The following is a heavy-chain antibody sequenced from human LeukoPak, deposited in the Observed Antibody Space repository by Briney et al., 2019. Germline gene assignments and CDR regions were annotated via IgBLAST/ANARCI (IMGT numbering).Heavy chain of an antibody. CDR1: GYTFTGYY. D-gene: IGHD6-13*01. Sequence: ASVKVSCKASGYTFTGYYMHWVRQAPGQGLEWMGWINPNSGGTNYAQKFQDRVTMTRDTSISTAYMELSRLRSDDTDVYYCARDADNPSGIAAAGQIDYWGQGTLVTVSS. V-gene: IGHV1-2*02. CDR3: ARDADNPSGIAAAGQIDY. CDR2: INPNSGGT. J-gene: IGHJ4*02.